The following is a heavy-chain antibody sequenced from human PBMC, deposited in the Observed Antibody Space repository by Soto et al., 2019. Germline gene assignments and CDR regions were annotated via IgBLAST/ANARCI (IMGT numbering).Heavy chain of an antibody. CDR3: ARDLGDTAIYYYGMDV. D-gene: IGHD5-18*01. V-gene: IGHV1-46*01. J-gene: IGHJ6*02. Sequence: ASVPVSCQTSGYTFTSYYGHWVRQATGQGLEWMGIINPSGGSTSYAQKFQGRVTMTRDTSTSTVYMELSSLRSEDTAVYYCARDLGDTAIYYYGMDVWGQGTTVTVSS. CDR1: GYTFTSYY. CDR2: INPSGGST.